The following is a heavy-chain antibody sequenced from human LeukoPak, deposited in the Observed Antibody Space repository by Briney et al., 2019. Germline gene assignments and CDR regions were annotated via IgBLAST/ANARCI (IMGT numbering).Heavy chain of an antibody. CDR1: GGSISSSNW. J-gene: IGHJ4*02. V-gene: IGHV4-4*02. CDR2: IYHSGST. CDR3: ARGSRLLLWFGGSFDY. D-gene: IGHD3-10*01. Sequence: PSETLSLTCAVSGGSISSSNWWSWVRQPPGKGLEWIGEIYHSGSTDYNPSLKSRVTISVDTSKNQFSLKLSSVTAADTAVYYCARGSRLLLWFGGSFDYWGQGTLVTVSS.